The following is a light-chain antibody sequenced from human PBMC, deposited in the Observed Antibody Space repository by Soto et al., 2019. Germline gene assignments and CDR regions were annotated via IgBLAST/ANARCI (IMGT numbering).Light chain of an antibody. CDR3: QQYNKWPWT. CDR2: GAS. J-gene: IGKJ1*01. V-gene: IGKV3-15*01. Sequence: EIVMTQSPATLSVSPGERATLSCRASQSVSSNLAWFQQKPGQAPRLLIYGASTRATGIPARFSGSGSGTEFTLTINGLQSEDFAVYYCQQYNKWPWTFGQGTKVEIK. CDR1: QSVSSN.